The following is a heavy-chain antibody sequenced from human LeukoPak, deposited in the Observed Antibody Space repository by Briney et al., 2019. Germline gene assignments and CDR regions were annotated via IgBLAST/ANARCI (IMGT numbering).Heavy chain of an antibody. V-gene: IGHV4-39*07. CDR3: ARGVGATIGYYYGMDV. Sequence: SETLSLTCSVSGGSISSTSYYWGWIRQPPGKGLEWIGSIYYSGSTYYNPSLKSRVTISVDTSKNQFSLKLSSVTAADTAVYYCARGVGATIGYYYGMDVWGQGTTVTVSS. CDR2: IYYSGST. D-gene: IGHD1-26*01. J-gene: IGHJ6*02. CDR1: GGSISSTSYY.